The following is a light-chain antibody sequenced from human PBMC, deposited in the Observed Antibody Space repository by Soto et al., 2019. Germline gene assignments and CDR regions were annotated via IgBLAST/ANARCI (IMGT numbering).Light chain of an antibody. V-gene: IGKV3-11*01. CDR3: QQRSNWPPRIT. CDR1: QSVSSY. Sequence: EIVLTQSPATLSLSPGERATLSCRASQSVSSYLAWYQQKPGKAPRLLIYDASNRATSIPARFSGSGSGTALTLTIGSLEPAEFAVYYCQQRSNWPPRITFGQGTRLEIQ. J-gene: IGKJ5*01. CDR2: DAS.